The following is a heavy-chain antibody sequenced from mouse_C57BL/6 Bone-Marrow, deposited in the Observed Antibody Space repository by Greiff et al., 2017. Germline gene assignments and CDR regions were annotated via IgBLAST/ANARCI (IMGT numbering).Heavy chain of an antibody. CDR3: ARHPYYSNSAHDY. CDR1: GFTFSSYG. CDR2: ISSGGSYT. J-gene: IGHJ2*01. V-gene: IGHV5-6*01. D-gene: IGHD2-5*01. Sequence: EVQGVESGGDLVKPGGSLKLSCAASGFTFSSYGMSWVRQTPDKRLEWVATISSGGSYTYYPDSVKGRFTISRDNAKNTLYLQMSSLKSEDTAMYYCARHPYYSNSAHDYWGQGTTLTVSS.